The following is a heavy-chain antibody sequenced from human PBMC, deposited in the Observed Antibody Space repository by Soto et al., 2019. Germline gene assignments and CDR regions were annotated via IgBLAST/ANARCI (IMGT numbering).Heavy chain of an antibody. J-gene: IGHJ6*02. CDR2: MNPNSGNT. Sequence: KWVQQATGQGLEWMGWMNPNSGNTGYAQKFQGRVTMTRNTSTSTAYMELSSLRSEDTAVYYFARHPGGRGYNYGMDVWGQGTTVTVSS. CDR3: ARHPGGRGYNYGMDV. D-gene: IGHD2-15*01. V-gene: IGHV1-8*01.